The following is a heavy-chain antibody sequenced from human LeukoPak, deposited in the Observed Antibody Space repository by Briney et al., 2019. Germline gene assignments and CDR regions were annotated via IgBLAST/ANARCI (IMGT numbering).Heavy chain of an antibody. J-gene: IGHJ6*03. D-gene: IGHD3-10*01. CDR1: GGSFSGYY. V-gene: IGHV4-34*01. CDR3: ARRSHYYYYMDV. CDR2: IYYSGST. Sequence: SETLSLTCAVYGGSFSGYYWSWIRQPPGKGLEWIGSIYYSGSTYYNPSLKSRVTISVDTSKNQFSLKLSSVTAADTAVYYCARRSHYYYYMDVWGKGTTVTISS.